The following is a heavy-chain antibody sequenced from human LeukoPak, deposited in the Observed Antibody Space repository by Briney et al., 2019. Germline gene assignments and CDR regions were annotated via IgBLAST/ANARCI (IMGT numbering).Heavy chain of an antibody. J-gene: IGHJ4*02. CDR1: GGSISSGSYY. Sequence: PSESLSLTCTVSGGSISSGSYYWTWLRQPAGKKLEWIGRIHTSGSTNYNPSLKSRVTISGDTSKNQFSLKVSSVTAADTAVYYCARGNKDGIIVSRFDYWGQGTLVTVVS. D-gene: IGHD1-26*01. CDR3: ARGNKDGIIVSRFDY. V-gene: IGHV4-61*02. CDR2: IHTSGST.